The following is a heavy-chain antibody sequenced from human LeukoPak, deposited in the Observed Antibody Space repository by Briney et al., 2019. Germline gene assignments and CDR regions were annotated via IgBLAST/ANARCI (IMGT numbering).Heavy chain of an antibody. CDR2: IYPGDSDT. J-gene: IGHJ4*02. V-gene: IGHV5-51*01. Sequence: PGESLKISCKGSDYSFTSYWIAWVRQMPGKGLEWMGIIYPGDSDTRYSPSFQGQVTISADKSISTAYLQWSSLKASDTAIYYCARHEVGVRDGPDYWGQGTLVTVSS. D-gene: IGHD5-24*01. CDR3: ARHEVGVRDGPDY. CDR1: DYSFTSYW.